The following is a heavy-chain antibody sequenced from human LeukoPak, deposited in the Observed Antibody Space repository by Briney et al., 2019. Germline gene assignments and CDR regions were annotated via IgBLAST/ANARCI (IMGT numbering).Heavy chain of an antibody. CDR1: GFTFSSYW. CDR2: IKQDGSEK. D-gene: IGHD5-12*01. Sequence: PGGSLRLSCAASGFTFSSYWMSWVRQAPGKGLEWVANIKQDGSEKYYVDSVKGRFTISRDNAKNSLYLQMNSLRAEDTAVYYCARGGRDSGYVQLDYWGQGTLVTVSS. V-gene: IGHV3-7*01. CDR3: ARGGRDSGYVQLDY. J-gene: IGHJ4*02.